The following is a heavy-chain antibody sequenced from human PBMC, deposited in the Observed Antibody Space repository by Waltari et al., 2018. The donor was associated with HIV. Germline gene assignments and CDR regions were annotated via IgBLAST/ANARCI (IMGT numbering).Heavy chain of an antibody. D-gene: IGHD5-12*01. CDR3: ARDEAEMATLTAFDI. J-gene: IGHJ3*02. V-gene: IGHV3-21*01. CDR1: SSHFSRYG. CDR2: ISSGSVYI. Sequence: EVPMADTGVGLVKPGPSMTPPGAASSSHFSRYGLSCVRQVPGKGLGWVSSISSGSVYIYYADSVKGRFTISRDNAKNSLYLQMNSLRAEDTAVYYCARDEAEMATLTAFDIWGQGTMVTVSS.